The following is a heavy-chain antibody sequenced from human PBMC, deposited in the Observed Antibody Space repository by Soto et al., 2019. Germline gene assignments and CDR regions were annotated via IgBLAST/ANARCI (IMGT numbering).Heavy chain of an antibody. Sequence: SETLSLTCTVSGGSISSYYWSWIRQPPGKGLEWIGYIYYSGSTNYNPSLKSRVTISVDTSKNQFSLKLSSVTAADTAVYYCARGGVVPYYYYYGMDVWGQGTTVTVSS. V-gene: IGHV4-59*01. CDR2: IYYSGST. D-gene: IGHD2-15*01. CDR1: GGSISSYY. CDR3: ARGGVVPYYYYYGMDV. J-gene: IGHJ6*02.